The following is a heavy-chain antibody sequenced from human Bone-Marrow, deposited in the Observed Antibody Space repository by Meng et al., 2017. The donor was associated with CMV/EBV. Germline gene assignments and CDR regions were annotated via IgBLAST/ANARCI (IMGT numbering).Heavy chain of an antibody. Sequence: GGSLRLSCAASGFTFDDYAMHWVRQAPGKGLEWVSGISWNSGSIGYADSVKGRFTISRDNAKNSLYLQMNSLRAEDTALYYCAKDIGWRHYYGMDVWRQGTTVTVSS. CDR3: AKDIGWRHYYGMDV. CDR1: GFTFDDYA. D-gene: IGHD5-24*01. J-gene: IGHJ6*02. CDR2: ISWNSGSI. V-gene: IGHV3-9*01.